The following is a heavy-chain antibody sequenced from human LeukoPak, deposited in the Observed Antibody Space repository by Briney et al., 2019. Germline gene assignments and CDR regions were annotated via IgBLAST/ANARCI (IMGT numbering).Heavy chain of an antibody. V-gene: IGHV1-18*01. CDR3: ARDGYYDSSGYYGHFDY. D-gene: IGHD3-22*01. CDR1: GYTFTNYG. J-gene: IGHJ4*02. CDR2: ISVYNGNT. Sequence: ASVKVSFKASGYTFTNYGISWVRQAPGQGREWMGWISVYNGNTNYAQKLQGRVTMTTDTSTSTAYMELRSLRSDDTAVYYCARDGYYDSSGYYGHFDYWGQGTLVTVSS.